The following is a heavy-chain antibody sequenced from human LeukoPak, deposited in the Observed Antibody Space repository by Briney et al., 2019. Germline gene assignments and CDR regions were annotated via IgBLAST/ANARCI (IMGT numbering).Heavy chain of an antibody. V-gene: IGHV1-18*01. CDR1: GYTFTFYG. CDR3: ARGFWSGTHYYMDV. D-gene: IGHD3-3*01. J-gene: IGHJ6*03. Sequence: GASVRVSCKASGYTFTFYGISWVRQAPGQGLEWMGWISVYNGNTNYKQKLQGRVTMTTDTSTSTAYMEVRSLRSDDTAVYYCARGFWSGTHYYMDVWGKGTTVTVSS. CDR2: ISVYNGNT.